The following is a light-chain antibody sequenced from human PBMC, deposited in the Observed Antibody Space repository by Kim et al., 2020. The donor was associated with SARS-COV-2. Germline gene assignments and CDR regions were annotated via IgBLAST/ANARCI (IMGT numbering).Light chain of an antibody. CDR3: MQAHHLPLT. CDR1: QSLLLSDGRIY. V-gene: IGKV2-29*03. J-gene: IGKJ4*01. Sequence: DVVLTQTPLSLSVTPGQSASISCKSSQSLLLSDGRIYIYWYLQKAGQPPQLLIDEVSNRFSGVPDRFTGSGSGTDFRLTISRVEAEDVGVYYCMQAHHLPLTFGGGTKVDIK. CDR2: EVS.